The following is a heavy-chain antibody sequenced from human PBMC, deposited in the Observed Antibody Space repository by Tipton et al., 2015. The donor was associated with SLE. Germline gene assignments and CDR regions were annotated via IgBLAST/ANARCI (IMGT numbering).Heavy chain of an antibody. D-gene: IGHD1-26*01. CDR3: ARGYSGSYYYYYYMDV. CDR2: INHSGST. V-gene: IGHV4-34*01. CDR1: GGSFSGYY. Sequence: LRLSCTVSGGSFSGYYWSWIRQPPGKGLEWIGEINHSGSTNYNPSLKSRVTISVDTSKNQFSLKLSSVTAADTAVYYCARGYSGSYYYYYYMDVWGKGTTVTVSS. J-gene: IGHJ6*03.